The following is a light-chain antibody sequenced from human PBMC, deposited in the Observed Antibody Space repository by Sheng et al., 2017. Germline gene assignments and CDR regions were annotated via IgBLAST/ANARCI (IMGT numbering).Light chain of an antibody. V-gene: IGKV4-1*01. CDR3: QQANNFPIT. CDR2: EVS. CDR1: RSLLYSSNNKNY. Sequence: DIVMTQSPDSLAVSLGERATINCKSSRSLLYSSNNKNYVAWYLQKPGQSPQLLIYEVSSRFSGVPDRFSGSGSGTDFTLTISSLQPEDFATYYCQQANNFPITFGQGTRLEIK. J-gene: IGKJ5*01.